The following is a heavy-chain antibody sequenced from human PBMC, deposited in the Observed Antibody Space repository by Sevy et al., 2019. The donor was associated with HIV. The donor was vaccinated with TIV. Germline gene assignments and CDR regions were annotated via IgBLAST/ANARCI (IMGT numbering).Heavy chain of an antibody. CDR3: ARTSGAGAFDI. CDR1: GFTFSSCW. V-gene: IGHV3-7*01. J-gene: IGHJ3*02. D-gene: IGHD7-27*01. CDR2: IKQDGSEK. Sequence: GGSLRLSCAASGFTFSSCWMSWVRQAPGKGLEWVANIKQDGSEKYYVDSVKGRFTISRDNAKNSLYLQMNSLRAEDTAVYYCARTSGAGAFDIWGQGTMVTVSS.